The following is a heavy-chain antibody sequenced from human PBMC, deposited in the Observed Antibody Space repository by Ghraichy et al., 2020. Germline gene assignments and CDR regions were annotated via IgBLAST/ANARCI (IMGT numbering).Heavy chain of an antibody. Sequence: ASVKVSCKASGYTFTDYYMHWVRQAPGQGLEWMGLMNPNSGGTTYAQKFQGRVTMTRDTSISTVYMELSRLTSDDTALYYCSRDVSGSYDYWGQGTLVTVSS. CDR2: MNPNSGGT. D-gene: IGHD1-26*01. CDR3: SRDVSGSYDY. V-gene: IGHV1-2*02. J-gene: IGHJ4*02. CDR1: GYTFTDYY.